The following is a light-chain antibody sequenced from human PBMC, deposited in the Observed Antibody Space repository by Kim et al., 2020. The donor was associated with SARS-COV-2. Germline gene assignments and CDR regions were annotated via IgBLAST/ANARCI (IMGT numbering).Light chain of an antibody. Sequence: SASVGDRVTITCRASQSSSTWLAWYQQKPGKAPSLLIYDASSLESGVPARFSGNGSETEFTLTISSLQPDDFASYHCQQYKAYSTFGGGTRVDVK. V-gene: IGKV1-5*01. CDR1: QSSSTW. J-gene: IGKJ4*01. CDR2: DAS. CDR3: QQYKAYST.